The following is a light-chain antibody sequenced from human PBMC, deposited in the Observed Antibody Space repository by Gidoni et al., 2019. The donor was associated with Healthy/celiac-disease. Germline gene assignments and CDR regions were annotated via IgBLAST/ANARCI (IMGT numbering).Light chain of an antibody. Sequence: SYVLTRRPSVSVAPGQPARITFGGNNIGSKSVRCHQQTPGQAPVLVVYDDSDRPSGIPERFSGSNSGNTATLTISRVEAGDAADYYCQVWDSSSDHRVFGTGTKVTVL. CDR2: DDS. CDR1: NIGSKS. V-gene: IGLV3-21*02. J-gene: IGLJ1*01. CDR3: QVWDSSSDHRV.